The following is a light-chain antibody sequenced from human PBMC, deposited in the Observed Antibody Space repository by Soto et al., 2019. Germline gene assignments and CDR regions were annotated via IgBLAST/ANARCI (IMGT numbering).Light chain of an antibody. Sequence: QSALTQPASVSGSPGQPITISCTGTASDVGAFNYVSWFQQEPGKAPTLLIYEVTNRPSGISNRFSGSKSGTTASLTISGLQAEDEADYYCSSYTSSNTVVFGGGTKVTVL. V-gene: IGLV2-14*01. CDR3: SSYTSSNTVV. CDR2: EVT. J-gene: IGLJ2*01. CDR1: ASDVGAFNY.